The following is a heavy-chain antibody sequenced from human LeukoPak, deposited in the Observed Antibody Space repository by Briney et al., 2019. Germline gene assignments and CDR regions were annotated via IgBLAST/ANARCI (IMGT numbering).Heavy chain of an antibody. J-gene: IGHJ3*02. V-gene: IGHV1-69*04. Sequence: SVKVSCKASGGTFSSYAISWVRQAPGQGREWMGRIIPILGIANYAQKFQGRVTITADESTSTAYMELSSLRSGDTAVYYCARGVETITMIPPPERAFDIWGQGTMVAVSS. CDR2: IIPILGIA. D-gene: IGHD3-22*01. CDR1: GGTFSSYA. CDR3: ARGVETITMIPPPERAFDI.